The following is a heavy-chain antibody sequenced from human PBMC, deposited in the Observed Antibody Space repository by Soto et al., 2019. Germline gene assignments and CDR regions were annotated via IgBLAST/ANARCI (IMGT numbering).Heavy chain of an antibody. CDR1: GFTFSSYA. D-gene: IGHD3-22*01. V-gene: IGHV3-23*01. J-gene: IGHJ5*02. Sequence: GGSLRLSCASSGFTFSSYAMSWVRQAPGKGLEWVSAISGSGVSTYYADSVKGRFTISRDNAKNSLYLQMNSLRAEDTAVYYCAREGDSSGWYNWFDPWGQGTLVTVSS. CDR3: AREGDSSGWYNWFDP. CDR2: ISGSGVST.